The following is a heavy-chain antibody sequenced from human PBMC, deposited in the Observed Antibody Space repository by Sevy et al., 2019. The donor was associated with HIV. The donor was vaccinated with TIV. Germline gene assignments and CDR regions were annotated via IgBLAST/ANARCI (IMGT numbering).Heavy chain of an antibody. Sequence: ASVKVSCKASGYTFTGYYMHWVRQAPGQGLEWMGRINPNSGGTNYAQKFQGRVTMTRDTSISKAYMEPSRLRSDDTAVYYGARDLGSGYDYYYYYGMDVWGQGTTVTVSS. J-gene: IGHJ6*02. CDR2: INPNSGGT. D-gene: IGHD5-12*01. V-gene: IGHV1-2*06. CDR3: ARDLGSGYDYYYYYGMDV. CDR1: GYTFTGYY.